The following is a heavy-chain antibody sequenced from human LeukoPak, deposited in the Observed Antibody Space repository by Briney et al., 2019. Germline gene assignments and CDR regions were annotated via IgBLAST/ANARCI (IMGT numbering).Heavy chain of an antibody. CDR3: ARGYGSAQYYFDY. Sequence: TGGSLRLSCAASAFTVRSNYVSWVRQAPGQGLEWVSVIYSGGSTYYADSVKGRFTISRDNSKNTLYLQMNSLRAEDTAVFYCARGYGSAQYYFDYWGQGTLVTVSS. D-gene: IGHD3-10*01. CDR1: AFTVRSNY. V-gene: IGHV3-53*05. J-gene: IGHJ4*02. CDR2: IYSGGST.